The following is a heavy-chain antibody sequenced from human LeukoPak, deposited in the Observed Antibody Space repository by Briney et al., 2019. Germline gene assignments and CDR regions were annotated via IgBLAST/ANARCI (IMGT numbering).Heavy chain of an antibody. D-gene: IGHD6-13*01. CDR2: ISSSRSTI. J-gene: IGHJ4*02. CDR1: GFTFSNYS. Sequence: GGSLRLSCAASGFTFSNYSMNWVRQAPGKGLEWISYISSSRSTIYYADSVKGRFTISRDNAKNSLYLQMNSLRAEDTAVYYCARKTILNAAANDYWGQGTLVTVSS. V-gene: IGHV3-48*04. CDR3: ARKTILNAAANDY.